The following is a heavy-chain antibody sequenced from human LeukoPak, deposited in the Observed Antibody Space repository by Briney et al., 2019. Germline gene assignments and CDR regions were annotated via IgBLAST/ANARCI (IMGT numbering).Heavy chain of an antibody. CDR2: ISGSGYIT. D-gene: IGHD2-2*01. V-gene: IGHV3-23*01. Sequence: PGGSLRLSCAASGFTFSSYSMNWVRQAPGKGLEWVSAISGSGYITYYADSVKGRFTISRDNSKNTLYLQMNSLRAEGTAVYYCAKDLTSWLRDGLDAFDIWGQGTMVTVSS. CDR1: GFTFSSYS. J-gene: IGHJ3*02. CDR3: AKDLTSWLRDGLDAFDI.